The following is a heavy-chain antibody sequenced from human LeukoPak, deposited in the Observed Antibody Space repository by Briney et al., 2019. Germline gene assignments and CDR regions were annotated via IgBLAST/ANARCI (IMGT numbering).Heavy chain of an antibody. V-gene: IGHV3-23*01. J-gene: IGHJ4*02. D-gene: IGHD1-1*01. Sequence: GGSLRLSCAASGFTFTNYVMNWVRQAPGKGLEWVSGINRPPDSTFAADSVKGRFTISRDNSKNTLYLQMNSLRVEDTALYYCAKVHGVPYWGQGTLVTVSS. CDR1: GFTFTNYV. CDR3: AKVHGVPY. CDR2: INRPPDST.